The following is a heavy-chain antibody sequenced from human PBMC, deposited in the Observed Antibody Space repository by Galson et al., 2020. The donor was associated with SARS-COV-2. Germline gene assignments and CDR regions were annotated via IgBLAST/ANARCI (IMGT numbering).Heavy chain of an antibody. CDR2: FDPEDGET. CDR1: GYTLTELS. J-gene: IGHJ5*02. D-gene: IGHD2-2*01. V-gene: IGHV1-24*01. CDR3: ATTLPYQLLFGGWFDP. Sequence: GESLKISCKVSGYTLTELSMHWVRQAPGKGLEWMGGFDPEDGETIYAQKFQGRVTMTEDTSTDTAYMELSSLRSEDTAVYYCATTLPYQLLFGGWFDPWGQGTLVTASS.